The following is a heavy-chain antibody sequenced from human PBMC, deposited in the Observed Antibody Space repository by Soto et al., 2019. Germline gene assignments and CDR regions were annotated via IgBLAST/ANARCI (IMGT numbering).Heavy chain of an antibody. CDR2: ISGSGGST. Sequence: EVQLLESVGGLVQPGGSLRLSCAASGFTFSSYAMSWVRQAPGKGLEWVSAISGSGGSTYYADSVKGRFTISRDNSKNTLYLQMNSLRAEDTAVYYCAKDVLGDYYYYGLDVWGQGTTVPVSS. D-gene: IGHD3-10*02. CDR1: GFTFSSYA. V-gene: IGHV3-23*01. J-gene: IGHJ6*02. CDR3: AKDVLGDYYYYGLDV.